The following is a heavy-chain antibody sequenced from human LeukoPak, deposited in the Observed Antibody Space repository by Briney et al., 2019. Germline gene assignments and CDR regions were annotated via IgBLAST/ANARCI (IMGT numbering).Heavy chain of an antibody. Sequence: SETLSLTCTVSGDSMRSSDDWGWIRQPPGKGLEWIGEIHHTGATNYKPSLKSRVSISLDMSKNQLSLEMRSVTAADTAVYYCARGRLDYYMDVWGRGTTVTVSS. CDR3: ARGRLDYYMDV. CDR2: IHHTGAT. J-gene: IGHJ6*03. V-gene: IGHV4/OR15-8*02. CDR1: GDSMRSSDD. D-gene: IGHD3-9*01.